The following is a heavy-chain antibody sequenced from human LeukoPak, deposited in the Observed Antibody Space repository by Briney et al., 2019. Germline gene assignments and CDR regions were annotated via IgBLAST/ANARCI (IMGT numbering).Heavy chain of an antibody. CDR3: ARGWKYYYYMDV. CDR1: GGSFSGYY. D-gene: IGHD1-1*01. V-gene: IGHV4-34*01. J-gene: IGHJ6*03. Sequence: PSETLSLTCAAYGGSFSGYYWSWIRQPPGKGLEWIGEINHSGSTNYNPSLKSRVTISVDTSKNQFSLKLSSVTAADTAVYYCARGWKYYYYMDVWGKGTTVTVSS. CDR2: INHSGST.